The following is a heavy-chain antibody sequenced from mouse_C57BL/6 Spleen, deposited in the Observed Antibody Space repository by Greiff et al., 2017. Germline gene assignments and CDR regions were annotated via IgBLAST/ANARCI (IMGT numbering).Heavy chain of an antibody. J-gene: IGHJ4*01. CDR3: ARDELRPYYYAMDY. CDR1: GFTFSSYA. Sequence: EVMLVESGGGLVKPGGSLKLSCAASGFTFSSYAMSWVRQTPEKRLEWVATISDGGSYTSYPDNVKGRFTITRDNAKNNRYRQMSQLKSEDTDMYYCARDELRPYYYAMDYWGQGTSVTVSS. D-gene: IGHD3-2*02. CDR2: ISDGGSYT. V-gene: IGHV5-4*01.